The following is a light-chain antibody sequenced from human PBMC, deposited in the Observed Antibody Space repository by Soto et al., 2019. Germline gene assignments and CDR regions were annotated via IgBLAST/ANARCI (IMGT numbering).Light chain of an antibody. Sequence: EIVMTQSPATLSVSPGERATLSCRASQSVSSNLAWYQQKPGQAPRLLIYGASIRATGIPARFSGSGSGTEFSLTISRLQSEDFAVYYCQQYNNCPLYTFGQGTKLEIK. CDR2: GAS. CDR3: QQYNNCPLYT. V-gene: IGKV3D-15*01. CDR1: QSVSSN. J-gene: IGKJ2*01.